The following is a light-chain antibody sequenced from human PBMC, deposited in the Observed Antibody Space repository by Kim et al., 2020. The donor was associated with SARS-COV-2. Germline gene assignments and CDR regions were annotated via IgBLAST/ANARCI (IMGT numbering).Light chain of an antibody. CDR2: DDS. CDR3: QVWDSSSDHHVV. V-gene: IGLV3-21*03. CDR1: NIGSKS. J-gene: IGLJ2*01. Sequence: SYELTKPHSVSVAPGKTARITCGGNNIGSKSVHWYQQKPGQAPVLVFYDDSDRPSGIPERFSGSNSGNTATLTISRVEAGDEADYYCQVWDSSSDHHVVFGGGTQLTVL.